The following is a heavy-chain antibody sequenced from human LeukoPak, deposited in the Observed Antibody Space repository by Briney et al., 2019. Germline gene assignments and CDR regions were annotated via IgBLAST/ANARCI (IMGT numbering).Heavy chain of an antibody. J-gene: IGHJ4*02. D-gene: IGHD2-15*01. CDR3: TTIYCSAGSCYSGY. CDR2: IKSKSDGGTR. CDR1: GFTFSSYG. V-gene: IGHV3-15*07. Sequence: GGSLRLSCAASGFTFSSYGMHWVRQAPGKGLEWVGRIKSKSDGGTRDYAAPVKGRFVISRDDSKNTLFLQMNSLKTEDTAVYYCTTIYCSAGSCYSGYWGQGTLVTASS.